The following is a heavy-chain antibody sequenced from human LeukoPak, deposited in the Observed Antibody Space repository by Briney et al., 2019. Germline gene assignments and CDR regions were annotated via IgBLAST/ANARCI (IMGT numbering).Heavy chain of an antibody. D-gene: IGHD3-10*01. V-gene: IGHV4-38-2*01. J-gene: IGHJ6*04. Sequence: KPSGTLSLTCAVSGYSISSGYYWGWIRQPPWKGLEWIGSIFHSGSTYYNPSLKSRVNMSVDTSKNQISLKLSSVTAADTAVYYCARASGSYGSGSYYYYGMDVWGKGTTVTVSS. CDR3: ARASGSYGSGSYYYYGMDV. CDR2: IFHSGST. CDR1: GYSISSGYY.